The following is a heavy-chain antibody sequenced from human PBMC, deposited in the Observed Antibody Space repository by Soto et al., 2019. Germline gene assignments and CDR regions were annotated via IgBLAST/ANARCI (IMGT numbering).Heavy chain of an antibody. CDR3: ARASRGLLLRGGMDV. V-gene: IGHV3-30-3*01. D-gene: IGHD2-21*01. CDR2: ISYDGSNK. J-gene: IGHJ6*02. Sequence: QVQLVESGGGVVQPGRSLRLSCAASGFTFSSYAMHWVRQAPGKGLEWVAVISYDGSNKYYADSVKGRFTISRDNSKNTLYRQRNSLRAEDTAVYYCARASRGLLLRGGMDVWGQGTTVTVSS. CDR1: GFTFSSYA.